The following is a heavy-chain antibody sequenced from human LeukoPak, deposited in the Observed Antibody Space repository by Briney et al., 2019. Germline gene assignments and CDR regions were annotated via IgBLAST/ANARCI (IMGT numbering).Heavy chain of an antibody. J-gene: IGHJ4*02. D-gene: IGHD3-3*01. CDR3: AKGRVADY. CDR2: IYSGGST. CDR1: GLTVNNNY. V-gene: IGHV3-53*01. Sequence: GGSLRLSCAASGLTVNNNYMSWVRQAPGKGLEWASVIYSGGSTYYADSVKGRFTISRDNSKNTLYLQMNSLRVEDTAVYYCAKGRVADYWGQGTLVTVSS.